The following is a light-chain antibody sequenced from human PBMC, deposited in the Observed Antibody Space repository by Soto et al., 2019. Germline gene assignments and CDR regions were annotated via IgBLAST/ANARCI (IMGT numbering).Light chain of an antibody. CDR2: KVS. CDR1: QSISSW. J-gene: IGKJ1*01. V-gene: IGKV1-5*03. Sequence: DIQITQSPSTLSASIGDRVTITCRASQSISSWLAWYQQKPGKAPKFLIHKVSTLVSGVPSRFSGSGSGTEFTLTISSLQPDDFATYFCQEYYTYPWTLGQGTKVDIK. CDR3: QEYYTYPWT.